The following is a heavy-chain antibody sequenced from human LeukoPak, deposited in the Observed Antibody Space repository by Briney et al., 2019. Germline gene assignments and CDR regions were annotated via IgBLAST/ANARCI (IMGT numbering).Heavy chain of an antibody. V-gene: IGHV4-4*07. D-gene: IGHD3-22*01. CDR1: GGSISSYY. Sequence: SETLSLTCTVSGGSISSYYWSWIRQPAGKGLDWIGRIYTSGSTNYNPSLKSRVTMSVDTSKNQFSLKLSSVTAADTAAYYCARENKYYYDSSGYYNDAFDIWGQGTMVTVSS. CDR2: IYTSGST. J-gene: IGHJ3*02. CDR3: ARENKYYYDSSGYYNDAFDI.